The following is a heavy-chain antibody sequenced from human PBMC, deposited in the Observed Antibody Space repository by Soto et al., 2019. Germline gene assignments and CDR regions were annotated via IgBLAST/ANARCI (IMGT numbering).Heavy chain of an antibody. V-gene: IGHV4-34*01. Sequence: SETLSLTCAVYGGSVGGYYWSGSRQPPGKGLEWIGEINHSGSTNYNPSLKSRVTISVDTSKNQFSLKLSSVTAADTAVYYCARWRVTIFGVVDYFDYWCQGTLVT. J-gene: IGHJ4*02. D-gene: IGHD3-3*01. CDR2: INHSGST. CDR1: GGSVGGYY. CDR3: ARWRVTIFGVVDYFDY.